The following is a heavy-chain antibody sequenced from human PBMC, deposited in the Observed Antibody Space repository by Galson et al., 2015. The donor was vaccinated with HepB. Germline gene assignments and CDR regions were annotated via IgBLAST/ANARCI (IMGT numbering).Heavy chain of an antibody. J-gene: IGHJ2*01. D-gene: IGHD6-13*01. CDR2: ISGSGGST. V-gene: IGHV3-23*01. Sequence: SLRLSCAASGFTFSSYAMSWVRQAPGKGLEWVSAISGSGGSTYYADSVKGRFTISRDNSKNTLYLQMNSLRAEDTAVYYCAKGGGSSSWYRTGGYFDLWGRGTLVTVFS. CDR1: GFTFSSYA. CDR3: AKGGGSSSWYRTGGYFDL.